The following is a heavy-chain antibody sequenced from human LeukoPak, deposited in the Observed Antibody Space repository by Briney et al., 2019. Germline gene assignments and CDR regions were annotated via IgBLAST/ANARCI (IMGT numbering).Heavy chain of an antibody. Sequence: SETLSLTCTVSSGSISTSNYYWGWVRQPPGKALGWIGNIFYSGSTYYSPSLKSRVTISLDTSRNQFSLKLSSVTAADTAVYYCARDFWSGSNWFDPWGQGTLVTVSS. V-gene: IGHV4-39*07. CDR3: ARDFWSGSNWFDP. CDR2: IFYSGST. CDR1: SGSISTSNYY. D-gene: IGHD3-3*01. J-gene: IGHJ5*02.